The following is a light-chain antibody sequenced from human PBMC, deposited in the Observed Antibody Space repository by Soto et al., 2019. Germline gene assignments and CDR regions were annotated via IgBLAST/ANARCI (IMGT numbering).Light chain of an antibody. V-gene: IGKV2-24*01. CDR3: VEAALLPHA. CDR2: KTS. Sequence: DIVLTQTPLSLVVTLGQPASISCKSSQSLAFRDGNIYLNWLQQRPGQPPRLLIYKTSNRFSGVPDRFSGSGAGTEFTLKISKVEAEDVGVYYCVEAALLPHAFGQGTKVAIK. CDR1: QSLAFRDGNIY. J-gene: IGKJ1*01.